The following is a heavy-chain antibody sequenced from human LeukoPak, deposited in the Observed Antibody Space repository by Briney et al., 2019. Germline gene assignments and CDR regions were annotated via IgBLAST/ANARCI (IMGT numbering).Heavy chain of an antibody. CDR2: ISYDGSNR. J-gene: IGHJ4*02. CDR3: AKDTRAMIAFGGLIHPHY. V-gene: IGHV3-30*18. D-gene: IGHD3-16*01. CDR1: GFIFSTYG. Sequence: GRSLRLSCEVSGFIFSTYGMHWVRQAPGKGLEWVAVISYDGSNRYYADSVKGRFTISRDNPKKTLYLEMNSLRAEGTAVYYCAKDTRAMIAFGGLIHPHYWGQGTPVTVSS.